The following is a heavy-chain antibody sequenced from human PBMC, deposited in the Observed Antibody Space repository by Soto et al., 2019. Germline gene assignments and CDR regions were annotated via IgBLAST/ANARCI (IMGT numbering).Heavy chain of an antibody. V-gene: IGHV1-69*04. CDR3: ATLALLWFGESSYYGMDV. CDR2: IIPILGIA. CDR1: GGTFGSYA. D-gene: IGHD3-10*01. Sequence: GASVEVSCKDSGGTFGSYAISWVRQATGQGLEWMGRIIPILGIANYAQKFQGRVTITADKSTSTAYMELSSLRSEDTAVYYCATLALLWFGESSYYGMDVWGQGTTVTVSS. J-gene: IGHJ6*02.